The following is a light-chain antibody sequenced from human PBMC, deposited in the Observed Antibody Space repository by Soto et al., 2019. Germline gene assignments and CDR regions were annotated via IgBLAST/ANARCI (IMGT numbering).Light chain of an antibody. CDR1: QDISNY. V-gene: IGKV1-33*01. CDR2: DAS. J-gene: IGKJ1*01. Sequence: DIQMTQSPSSLSASVGDRVTITCQASQDISNYLNWYQQKPGKAPKLLIYDASNLETGVPSRFSGSRSGTNFTLTISSPQPEDIATYYCQQYNSYSWTFGQGTKVDI. CDR3: QQYNSYSWT.